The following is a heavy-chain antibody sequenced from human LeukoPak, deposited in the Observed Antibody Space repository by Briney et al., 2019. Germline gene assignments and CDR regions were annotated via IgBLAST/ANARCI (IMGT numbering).Heavy chain of an antibody. J-gene: IGHJ4*02. CDR3: ARVLGGILPFDY. Sequence: SETLSLTCAVYGGSFSGYYWSWIRQPPGKGLEWIGEINHSGSTNYNPSLKSRVTISVDTSKNQFSLKLSSVTAADTAVYYCARVLGGILPFDYWGQGTLVTVSS. D-gene: IGHD1-14*01. CDR1: GGSFSGYY. V-gene: IGHV4-34*01. CDR2: INHSGST.